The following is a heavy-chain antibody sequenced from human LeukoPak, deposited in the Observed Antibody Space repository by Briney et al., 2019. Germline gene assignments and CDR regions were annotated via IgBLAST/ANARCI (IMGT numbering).Heavy chain of an antibody. CDR2: IYTSGTT. CDR3: ARDAKYYYGSRTYFFFEY. J-gene: IGHJ4*02. V-gene: IGHV4-4*07. D-gene: IGHD3-10*01. Sequence: SETLSLTCTVSGGSFSTYYWSWIRQPVGKGLEWIGHIYTSGTTNYNPSLKSRVTMSIDTSKNQFSLKLSSVTAADTAIYYCARDAKYYYGSRTYFFFEYWGQGTLLTVSS. CDR1: GGSFSTYY.